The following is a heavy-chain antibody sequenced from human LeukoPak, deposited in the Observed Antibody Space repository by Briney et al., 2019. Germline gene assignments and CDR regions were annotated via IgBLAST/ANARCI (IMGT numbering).Heavy chain of an antibody. D-gene: IGHD6-13*01. CDR2: MNTHKRNK. Sequence: SVKVSCKISDYTFSSDGFTWVRRAPGRGLVWMGWMNTHKRNKNYAQKLQGRDTMTTDTYTNTAYMDLRSLTSDDTATYYCANRGQQLYDYWGQGTLVTVSS. J-gene: IGHJ4*02. CDR1: DYTFSSDG. CDR3: ANRGQQLYDY. V-gene: IGHV1-18*01.